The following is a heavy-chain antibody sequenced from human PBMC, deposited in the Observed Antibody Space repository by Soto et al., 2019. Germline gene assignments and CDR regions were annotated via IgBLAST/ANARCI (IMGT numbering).Heavy chain of an antibody. D-gene: IGHD5-18*01. CDR3: ARYIYGQGFVS. V-gene: IGHV1-8*01. CDR2: MHANSGLT. J-gene: IGHJ4*02. Sequence: QVQLVQSGAEVKKPGASVKVSCKASGNTFTNLDLNWVRQAPGQGLEWMGWMHANSGLTGYEQKFQGRVSMTRNPSISTAYMELSSLRAEDTAVYYCARYIYGQGFVSWGQGTLVIVSS. CDR1: GNTFTNLD.